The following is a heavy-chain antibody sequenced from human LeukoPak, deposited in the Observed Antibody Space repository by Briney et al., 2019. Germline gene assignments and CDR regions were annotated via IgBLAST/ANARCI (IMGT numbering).Heavy chain of an antibody. J-gene: IGHJ4*02. V-gene: IGHV4-59*08. CDR1: NVSISNYY. Sequence: AETLSLTCSISNVSISNYYWSWIRQPPGKGLQWIGYVFYTGDSNYNPSLKSRVTLSLDTSQSQFSLRLGSVTAADTAVYFCARHAFASPFDTWGQGTVVTVSS. D-gene: IGHD2-21*01. CDR3: ARHAFASPFDT. CDR2: VFYTGDS.